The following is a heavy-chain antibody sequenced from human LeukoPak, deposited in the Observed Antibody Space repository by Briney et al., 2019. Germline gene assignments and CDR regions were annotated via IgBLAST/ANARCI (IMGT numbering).Heavy chain of an antibody. CDR1: GGSISSYY. CDR3: ARQRSDTTMGLIDY. V-gene: IGHV4-59*08. Sequence: SETLSLSCTVSGGSISSYYWSWIRQPPGKGLEWIGYIYYSGSTKYNPSLKSRVTISVDTSKNQFSLKLSSVTAADTAVYYCARQRSDTTMGLIDYWGQGTLVTVSS. J-gene: IGHJ4*02. D-gene: IGHD5-18*01. CDR2: IYYSGST.